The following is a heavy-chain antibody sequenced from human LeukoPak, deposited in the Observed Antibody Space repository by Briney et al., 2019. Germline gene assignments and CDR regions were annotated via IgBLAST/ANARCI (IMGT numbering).Heavy chain of an antibody. J-gene: IGHJ3*01. CDR3: ATHTLSGVVTYAFPL. D-gene: IGHD3-3*01. Sequence: GASVKVSCKLSGLTRFELNMHWVRQPPGKGREWMGCLDREGGDPIYEQKFQGRVTMTGETSTDTAYMELSSLTPAETAVYSCATHTLSGVVTYAFPLWGRGTLVTVSS. CDR1: GLTRFELN. V-gene: IGHV1-24*01. CDR2: LDREGGDP.